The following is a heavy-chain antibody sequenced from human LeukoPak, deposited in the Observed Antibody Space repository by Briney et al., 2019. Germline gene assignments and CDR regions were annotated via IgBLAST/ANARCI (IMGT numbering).Heavy chain of an antibody. CDR2: ISSSSSTI. J-gene: IGHJ4*02. D-gene: IGHD2-15*01. CDR1: GFTFSSYS. V-gene: IGHV3-48*01. Sequence: GGSLRLSCAASGFTFSSYSMNWVRQAPGKGLEWVSYISSSSSTIYYADSVKGRFTISRDNAKNSLYLQMNSLRAEDTAVYYCARVRPYCSGGSCYSMDYWGQGTLVTVSS. CDR3: ARVRPYCSGGSCYSMDY.